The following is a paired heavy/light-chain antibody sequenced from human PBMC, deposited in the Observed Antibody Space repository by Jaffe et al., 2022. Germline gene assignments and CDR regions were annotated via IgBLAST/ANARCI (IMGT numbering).Heavy chain of an antibody. J-gene: IGHJ4*02. D-gene: IGHD3-3*01. CDR3: AKDLRLRVYYDFWSGYGFDY. V-gene: IGHV3-23*01. CDR2: ISGSGGST. CDR1: GFTFSSYA. Sequence: EVQLLESGGGLVQPGGSLRLSCAASGFTFSSYAMSWVRQAPGKGLEWVSAISGSGGSTYYADSVKGRFTISRDNSKNTLYLQMNSLRAEDTAVYYCAKDLRLRVYYDFWSGYGFDYWGQGTLVTVSS.
Light chain of an antibody. CDR3: QSYDSSNHVV. V-gene: IGLV6-57*01. J-gene: IGLJ2*01. CDR1: SGSIASNY. CDR2: EDN. Sequence: NFMLTQPHSVSESPGKTVTISCTRSSGSIASNYVQWYQQRPGSSPTTVIYEDNQRPSGVPDRFSGSIDSSSNSASLTISGLKTEDEADYYCQSYDSSNHVVFGGGTKLTVL.